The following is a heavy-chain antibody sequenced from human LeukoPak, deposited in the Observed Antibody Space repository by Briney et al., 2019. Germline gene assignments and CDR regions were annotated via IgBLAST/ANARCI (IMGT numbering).Heavy chain of an antibody. D-gene: IGHD5-12*01. CDR2: IYHSGST. CDR1: GGSISTCY. Sequence: SETLSLTCTLSGGSISTCYWSWVRQPPGKGLEWIGYIYHSGSTNYNPSLKSRVTISVDTSKNQFSLKLSSVTAADTAVYYCARGGGYASPIGYWGQGALVTVSS. J-gene: IGHJ4*02. CDR3: ARGGGYASPIGY. V-gene: IGHV4-59*01.